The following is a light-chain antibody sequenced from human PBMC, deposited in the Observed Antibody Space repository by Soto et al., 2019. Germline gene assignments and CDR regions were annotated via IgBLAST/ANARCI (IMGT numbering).Light chain of an antibody. J-gene: IGKJ1*01. V-gene: IGKV3-20*01. CDR2: GVS. Sequence: ETVLTKSPATLYLSPGERATLSGRARQTIRSKYLAWYWQTPGQAHTILIYGVSNRATGIADRFSGSGSGTDFSFISSRLEPEYFALYYFQQYGSSPLTFCQGTKVEIK. CDR1: QTIRSKY. CDR3: QQYGSSPLT.